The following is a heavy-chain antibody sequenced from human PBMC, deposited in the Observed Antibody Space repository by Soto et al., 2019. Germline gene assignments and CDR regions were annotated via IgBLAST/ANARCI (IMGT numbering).Heavy chain of an antibody. D-gene: IGHD2-2*01. J-gene: IGHJ5*02. CDR1: GGSISSGDW. CDR2: IYYSGDI. Sequence: SETLSLTCAVSGGSISSGDWWSWVRQPPGRGLEWIGYIYYSGDIYYSPSLKSRVTISLDTSKNQFSLKLNSVTAADTAVYYCASRAPPFCISTRCYAWFAPWGQGTLVTVPS. CDR3: ASRAPPFCISTRCYAWFAP. V-gene: IGHV4-31*11.